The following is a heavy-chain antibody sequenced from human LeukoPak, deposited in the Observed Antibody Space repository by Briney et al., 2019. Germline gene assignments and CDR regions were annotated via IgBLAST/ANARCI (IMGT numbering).Heavy chain of an antibody. V-gene: IGHV4-61*01. CDR1: GGSVSSGSYY. Sequence: SETLSFTCTVSGGSVSSGSYYWSWIRQPPGKGLEWIGYIYYSGSTNYNPSLKSRVTISVDTSKNQFSLKLGSVTAADTAVYYCARDSGSHTVGYYGMDVWGQGTTVTVSS. J-gene: IGHJ6*02. D-gene: IGHD1-26*01. CDR3: ARDSGSHTVGYYGMDV. CDR2: IYYSGST.